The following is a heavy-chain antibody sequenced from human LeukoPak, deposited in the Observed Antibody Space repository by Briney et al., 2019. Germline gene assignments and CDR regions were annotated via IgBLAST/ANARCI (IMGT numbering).Heavy chain of an antibody. J-gene: IGHJ4*02. CDR2: ISSSGSST. Sequence: GGSLRLSCAASGFTFARYAMSWVRQAPGKGLEWVSAISSSGSSTYYADSVKGRFTISRDNSKNTLYLQMNSLRAEDTAVYYCAKDIVVVPAAIRAVATIRDYWGQGTLVTVSS. CDR3: AKDIVVVPAAIRAVATIRDY. D-gene: IGHD2-2*02. V-gene: IGHV3-23*01. CDR1: GFTFARYA.